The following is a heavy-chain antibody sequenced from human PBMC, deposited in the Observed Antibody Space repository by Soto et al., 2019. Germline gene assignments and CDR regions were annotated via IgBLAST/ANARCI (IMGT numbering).Heavy chain of an antibody. D-gene: IGHD6-19*01. J-gene: IGHJ4*02. CDR2: ISYDGNKK. V-gene: IGHV3-30*03. CDR1: GFTYRRYA. Sequence: PGGSLRLSCAASGFTYRRYAMHWVRQAPGKGLEWVAVISYDGNKKFYRDSVKGRFSISRDTSMHTVYLEMNSLSPEDTGVYYCARSIAVAGLDYWGQGTLVTVSS. CDR3: ARSIAVAGLDY.